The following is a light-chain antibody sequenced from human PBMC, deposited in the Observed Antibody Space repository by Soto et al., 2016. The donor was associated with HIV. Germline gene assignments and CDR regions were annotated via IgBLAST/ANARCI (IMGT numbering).Light chain of an antibody. CDR1: NIRFKS. J-gene: IGLJ1*01. V-gene: IGLV3-21*03. CDR3: QVWDTNSEV. Sequence: ELSQPPSVSVAPGKTARITCGGNNIRFKSVHWYQQKPGQAPVLVVYDDTDRPSGIPERFSGSNSGNTATLTISRVEAGDEADYYCQVWDTNSEVFGTGTKVTVL. CDR2: DDT.